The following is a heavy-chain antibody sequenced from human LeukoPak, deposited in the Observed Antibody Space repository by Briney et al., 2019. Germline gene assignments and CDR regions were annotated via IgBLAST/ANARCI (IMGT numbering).Heavy chain of an antibody. D-gene: IGHD6-6*01. CDR3: AREGSSSSGTFDY. Sequence: ASVKVSCKASGYTFTNYGVNWVRQAPGQGREWMGWISAYNGNTHYAQTLQCRVTMTTDTSTSTAYMELRSLRSDDTAVYYCAREGSSSSGTFDYWGQGTLVTVSS. J-gene: IGHJ4*02. CDR2: ISAYNGNT. V-gene: IGHV1-18*01. CDR1: GYTFTNYG.